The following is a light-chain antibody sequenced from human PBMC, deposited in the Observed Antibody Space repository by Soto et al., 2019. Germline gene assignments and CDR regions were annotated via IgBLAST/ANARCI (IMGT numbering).Light chain of an antibody. CDR2: DVR. J-gene: IGLJ3*02. CDR3: SSYTTSGALV. CDR1: SSDVGGYIY. Sequence: QSVVTQPASVSGSPGQSITISCTGTSSDVGGYIYVSWYQQHPDKAPKLLIFDVRSRPSGISNRFSGSKSGNTASLTISGLQAADGADYYCSSYTTSGALVFGGGTKLTVL. V-gene: IGLV2-14*03.